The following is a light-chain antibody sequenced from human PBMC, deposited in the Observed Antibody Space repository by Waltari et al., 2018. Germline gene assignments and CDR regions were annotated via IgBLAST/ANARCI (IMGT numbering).Light chain of an antibody. Sequence: YQQRPGKAPKLLIFDVSNRPSGVSNRFSGSKSGNTASLTISGLQAEDEAAYYCGSYTGSTTWVFGGGTKLTVL. V-gene: IGLV2-14*04. CDR3: GSYTGSTTWV. CDR2: DVS. J-gene: IGLJ3*02.